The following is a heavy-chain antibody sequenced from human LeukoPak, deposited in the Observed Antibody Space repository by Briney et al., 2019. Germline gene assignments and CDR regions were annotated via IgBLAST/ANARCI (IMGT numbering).Heavy chain of an antibody. CDR1: GVSISSYY. CDR3: ARGEVPGGGIDY. V-gene: IGHV4-4*07. D-gene: IGHD3-16*01. CDR2: IYTSGST. Sequence: PSETLSLTCTVSGVSISSYYWIWLRRPAGKGLEWIGRIYTSGSTNYNPSLKSRVTMSVDTSKNQFSLKLSSVTAADTAVYYCARGEVPGGGIDYWGQGTLVTVSS. J-gene: IGHJ4*02.